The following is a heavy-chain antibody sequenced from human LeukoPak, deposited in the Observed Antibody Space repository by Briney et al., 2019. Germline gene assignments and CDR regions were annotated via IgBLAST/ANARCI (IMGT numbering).Heavy chain of an antibody. J-gene: IGHJ4*02. D-gene: IGHD5-12*01. CDR2: INAGNGNT. Sequence: ASVKVSCKASGYTFTSYAMHWVRQAPGQRLEWMGWINAGNGNTKYSQKFQGRVTITRDTSASTAYMGLSSLRSEDTAVYYCATLTFSGYDPRMFDYWGQGTLVTVSS. V-gene: IGHV1-3*01. CDR3: ATLTFSGYDPRMFDY. CDR1: GYTFTSYA.